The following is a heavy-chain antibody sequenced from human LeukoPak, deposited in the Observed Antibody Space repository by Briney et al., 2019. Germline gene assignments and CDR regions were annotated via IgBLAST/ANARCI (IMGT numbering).Heavy chain of an antibody. CDR1: GFTFSSYS. CDR2: ISSDSTHI. J-gene: IGHJ4*02. Sequence: PGGSLRPSCAASGFTFSSYSVNWVRRAPGKGLEWVSSISSDSTHIYYADSVKGRFTISRDNAKNSLYLQMNCLRDEDTAVYYCAREYYGDYYFDSWGQGTLVTVSS. CDR3: AREYYGDYYFDS. V-gene: IGHV3-21*01. D-gene: IGHD4-17*01.